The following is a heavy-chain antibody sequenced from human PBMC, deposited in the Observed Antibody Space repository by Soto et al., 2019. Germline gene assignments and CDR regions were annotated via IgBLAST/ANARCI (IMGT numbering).Heavy chain of an antibody. V-gene: IGHV1-18*01. CDR3: ARVVPGAEAWFGP. J-gene: IGHJ5*02. Sequence: QVQLVQSGGEVKRPGASVKVSCKTSGYTFSNYGITWVRQAPGQPLEWLGWISLYSDGTNYAQKFQCRVSMTTDTATTTAYIELRSLRSDDTAVYYCARVVPGAEAWFGPWGQGTLVTVSS. CDR2: ISLYSDGT. D-gene: IGHD2-2*01. CDR1: GYTFSNYG.